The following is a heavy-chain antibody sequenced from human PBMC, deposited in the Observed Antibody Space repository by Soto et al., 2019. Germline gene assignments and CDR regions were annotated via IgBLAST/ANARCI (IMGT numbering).Heavy chain of an antibody. CDR1: GYTFTNYG. CDR2: ISAYNGHT. V-gene: IGHV1-18*01. J-gene: IGHJ4*02. D-gene: IGHD4-17*01. CDR3: AREGAGTTPLDY. Sequence: QVQLVQSGPEVKKPGASVKVSCKASGYTFTNYGFNWVRQAPGQGLEWMGWISAYNGHTKYSQIFQARVIMTTDTSTSTAYMELRSLTSDDTAVYYCAREGAGTTPLDYWGQGTLVTVSS.